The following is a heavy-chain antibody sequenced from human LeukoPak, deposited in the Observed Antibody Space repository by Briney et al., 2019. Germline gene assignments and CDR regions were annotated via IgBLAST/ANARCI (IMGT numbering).Heavy chain of an antibody. V-gene: IGHV3-30-3*01. D-gene: IGHD2-15*01. CDR1: GFTFSSYA. Sequence: GGSLRLSCAATGFTFSSYAMHWVRQAPGKGLEGVAVISYDGSNKYYADSVKGRFTISRDNSKNTLYLQMNSLRAEDTAVYYCARDGVVVAAVGYYYGMDVWGQGTTVTVSS. CDR2: ISYDGSNK. CDR3: ARDGVVVAAVGYYYGMDV. J-gene: IGHJ6*02.